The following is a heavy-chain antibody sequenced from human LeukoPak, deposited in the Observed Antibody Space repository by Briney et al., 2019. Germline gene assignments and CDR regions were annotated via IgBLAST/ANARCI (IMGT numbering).Heavy chain of an antibody. CDR3: ARFLTSFDH. CDR1: GGSISSYL. D-gene: IGHD3-16*01. Sequence: SETLSLTCTVSGGSISSYLWSWIRQPPGKGLEWVGYISYSGNTNYNPSLKSRVTISLATSKKQFSLKLYSVTSSDTAVYFCARFLTSFDHWGQGTLVTVSS. CDR2: ISYSGNT. V-gene: IGHV4-59*01. J-gene: IGHJ4*02.